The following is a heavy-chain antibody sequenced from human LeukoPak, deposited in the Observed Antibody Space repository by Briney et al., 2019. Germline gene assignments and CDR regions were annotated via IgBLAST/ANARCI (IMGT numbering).Heavy chain of an antibody. CDR2: ISDSGAST. Sequence: PGGSLRLSCAASGFTFSSYDMSWVRRAPGKGPEWVSAISDSGASTYYADSVKGRFTISRDNSKSTLYLQMNSLRAEDTAVYYCAKYVAVAAYFDYWGQGTLVTVSS. J-gene: IGHJ4*02. CDR1: GFTFSSYD. D-gene: IGHD6-19*01. V-gene: IGHV3-23*01. CDR3: AKYVAVAAYFDY.